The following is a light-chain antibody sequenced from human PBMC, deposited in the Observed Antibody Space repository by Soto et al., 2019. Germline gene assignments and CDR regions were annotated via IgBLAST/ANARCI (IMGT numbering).Light chain of an antibody. CDR1: QALSNY. CDR2: SAS. Sequence: DIQLTQSPSFLSASVGDTVTITCRASQALSNYLAWYQQKPGKAPDLLIYSASTLQGGVPSRFSASGSGTEFTLTISSLHPDDFATYYCQEYNNYWTFGQGTKVDIK. J-gene: IGKJ1*01. V-gene: IGKV1-9*01. CDR3: QEYNNYWT.